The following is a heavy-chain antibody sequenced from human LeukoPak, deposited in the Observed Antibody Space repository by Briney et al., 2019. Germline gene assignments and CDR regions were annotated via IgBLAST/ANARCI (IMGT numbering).Heavy chain of an antibody. D-gene: IGHD2-2*01. CDR1: GYTFTGYY. Sequence: ASVKVSCKASGYTFTGYYMHWVRQAPGQELEWMGWINPNSGGTNYAQKFQGRVTMTRDTSISTAYMELSRLRSDDTAVYYCARASKIVVVPAATPPDPWGQGTLVTVSS. J-gene: IGHJ5*02. V-gene: IGHV1-2*02. CDR2: INPNSGGT. CDR3: ARASKIVVVPAATPPDP.